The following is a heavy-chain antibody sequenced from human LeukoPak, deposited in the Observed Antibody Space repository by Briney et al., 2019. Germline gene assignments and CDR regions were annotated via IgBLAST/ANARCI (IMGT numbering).Heavy chain of an antibody. CDR3: AGLNRGTPFDP. CDR1: GGSISSYY. V-gene: IGHV4-4*09. D-gene: IGHD1-14*01. Sequence: PSETLSLTCTVSGGSISSYYWSWIRQPPGKGLEWVGYIYTSGSTNYNPSLKSRVTISVDTSKNQFSLKLSSVTAADTAVYYCAGLNRGTPFDPWGQGTLVTVSS. J-gene: IGHJ5*02. CDR2: IYTSGST.